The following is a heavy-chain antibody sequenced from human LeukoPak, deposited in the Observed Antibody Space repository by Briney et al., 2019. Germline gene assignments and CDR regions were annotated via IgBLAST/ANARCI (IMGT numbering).Heavy chain of an antibody. Sequence: SETLSLTCTVSGGSISSSNWWSWVRQPPGKGLEWIGEIYHSGSTNYNPSLKSRVTISVGKSKNQFSLKLSSVTAADTAVYYCLGSIALRLGEGNWFDPWGQGTLVTVSS. CDR3: LGSIALRLGEGNWFDP. V-gene: IGHV4-4*02. J-gene: IGHJ5*02. CDR2: IYHSGST. D-gene: IGHD3-16*01. CDR1: GGSISSSNW.